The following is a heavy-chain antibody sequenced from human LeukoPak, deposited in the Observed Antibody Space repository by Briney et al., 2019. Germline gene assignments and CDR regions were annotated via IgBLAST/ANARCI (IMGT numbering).Heavy chain of an antibody. V-gene: IGHV3-30*18. CDR2: ISYDGSNK. Sequence: PGGSLRLSCAASGFTFSSYGMHWVRQAPGKGLEWVAVISYDGSNKYYADSVKGRFTISRDNSKNTLYLQMNSLRAEDTAVYYCAKDLYCGCDCYPPLIYYYYGMDVWGEGTTVTVSS. CDR3: AKDLYCGCDCYPPLIYYYYGMDV. J-gene: IGHJ6*04. CDR1: GFTFSSYG. D-gene: IGHD2-21*02.